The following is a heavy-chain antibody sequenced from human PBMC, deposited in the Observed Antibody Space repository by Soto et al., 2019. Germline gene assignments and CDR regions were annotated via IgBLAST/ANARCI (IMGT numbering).Heavy chain of an antibody. CDR2: FYPGDSDT. D-gene: IGHD3-3*01. V-gene: IGHV5-51*01. J-gene: IGHJ6*03. CDR1: GYSFTNYW. CDR3: SRHVFFWSGYYYYYYYMDV. Sequence: PGESLKISGKGSGYSFTNYWIGWVRQMPGKGKEWMGSFYPGDSDTKYSPSFQGQVTISADKSISTAYLQWSSLKASDTAMYYCSRHVFFWSGYYYYYYYMDVWGKGTTVTVSS.